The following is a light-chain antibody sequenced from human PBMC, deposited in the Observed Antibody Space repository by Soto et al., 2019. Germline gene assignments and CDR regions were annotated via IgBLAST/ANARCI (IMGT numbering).Light chain of an antibody. Sequence: EIVLTQSPGTLSLSPGERATLSCRASQSVDSSYLAWYQQKPGQAPRLLIYGASGRAKDTPDRFSGSGSGTDFTLTISRLEPEDFAVFYCQQYGSSPWTFGQGTRVEIK. J-gene: IGKJ1*01. CDR3: QQYGSSPWT. V-gene: IGKV3-20*01. CDR2: GAS. CDR1: QSVDSSY.